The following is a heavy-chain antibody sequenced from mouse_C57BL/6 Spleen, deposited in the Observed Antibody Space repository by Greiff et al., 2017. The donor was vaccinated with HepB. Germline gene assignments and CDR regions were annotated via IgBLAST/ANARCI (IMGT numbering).Heavy chain of an antibody. V-gene: IGHV3-6*01. J-gene: IGHJ1*03. D-gene: IGHD1-1*01. Sequence: EVQLQESGPGLVKPSQSLSLTCSVTGYSITSGYYWNWIRQFPGNKLEWMGYISYDGSNNYNPSLKNRISITRDTSKNQFFLKLNSVTTEDTATYYCARGSYGSSYGYWYFDVWGTGTTVTVSS. CDR3: ARGSYGSSYGYWYFDV. CDR1: GYSITSGYY. CDR2: ISYDGSN.